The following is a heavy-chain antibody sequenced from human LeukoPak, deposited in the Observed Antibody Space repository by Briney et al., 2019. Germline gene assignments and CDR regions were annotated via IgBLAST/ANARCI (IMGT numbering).Heavy chain of an antibody. D-gene: IGHD3-10*01. J-gene: IGHJ4*02. Sequence: SVKVSCKASGCTFSSYAISWVRQAPGQGLEWMGRIIPIFGTANYAQKFQGRVTITTDESTSTAYMELSSLRSEDTAVYYCASYYYGSGSYYNHETFDYWGQGTLVTVPS. CDR3: ASYYYGSGSYYNHETFDY. CDR2: IIPIFGTA. CDR1: GCTFSSYA. V-gene: IGHV1-69*05.